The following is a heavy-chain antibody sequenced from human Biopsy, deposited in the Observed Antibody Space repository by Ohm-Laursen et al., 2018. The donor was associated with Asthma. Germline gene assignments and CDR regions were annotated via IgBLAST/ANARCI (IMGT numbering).Heavy chain of an antibody. CDR2: IDPNSGGT. CDR1: GYTFINYA. CDR3: ARIKIRIGAGTDRYFDL. Sequence: ASVKVSCKASGYTFINYAIHWVHQAPGQRLEWMGWIDPNSGGTNYAQKFLGRVTMTRDTSVNTAFMVLSRLRSDDTAVYYCARIKIRIGAGTDRYFDLWGRGTLVTVSS. D-gene: IGHD3-16*01. J-gene: IGHJ2*01. V-gene: IGHV1-2*02.